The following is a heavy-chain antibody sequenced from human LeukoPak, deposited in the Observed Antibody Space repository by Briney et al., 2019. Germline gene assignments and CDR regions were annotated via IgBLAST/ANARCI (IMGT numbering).Heavy chain of an antibody. J-gene: IGHJ4*02. CDR1: AFTFSSYS. Sequence: PGGSLRLSCAPSAFTFSSYSMNWVRQPPGKGLEWVSSIRSSSSYIHPADSVSGRFTISRDNAKNSLFLQMNSLRAEDTAVYYCARDFGPFASGSLESFDYWGQGTLVTVSS. CDR3: ARDFGPFASGSLESFDY. D-gene: IGHD1-26*01. CDR2: IRSSSSYI. V-gene: IGHV3-21*01.